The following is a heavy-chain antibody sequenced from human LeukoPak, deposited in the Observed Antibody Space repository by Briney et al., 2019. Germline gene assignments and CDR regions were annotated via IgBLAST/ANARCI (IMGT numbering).Heavy chain of an antibody. J-gene: IGHJ6*02. CDR3: ARGKGYYYGSGSYSPLDYYYGMDV. CDR1: GYTFTGYY. CDR2: INPNSGGA. V-gene: IGHV1-2*02. D-gene: IGHD3-10*01. Sequence: ASVEVSCKASGYTFTGYYMHWVRQAPGQGLEWMGWINPNSGGANYAQKFQGRVTMTRDTSISTAYMELSRLRSDDTAVYYCARGKGYYYGSGSYSPLDYYYGMDVWGQGTTVTVSS.